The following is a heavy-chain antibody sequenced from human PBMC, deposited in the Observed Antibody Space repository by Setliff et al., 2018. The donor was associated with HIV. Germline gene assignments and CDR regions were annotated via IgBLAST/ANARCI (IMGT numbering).Heavy chain of an antibody. CDR3: ARGDIIAVPAAIDMDV. J-gene: IGHJ6*03. CDR2: INPNSGGT. D-gene: IGHD2-2*01. Sequence: ASVKVSCKASGYTFSGYYMHWVRQAPGQGLEWMGWINPNSGGTNYAQKFQGRVTMTSDTSISTAYMELSRLRSDDTAVYYCARGDIIAVPAAIDMDVWGKGTTVTVSS. V-gene: IGHV1-2*02. CDR1: GYTFSGYY.